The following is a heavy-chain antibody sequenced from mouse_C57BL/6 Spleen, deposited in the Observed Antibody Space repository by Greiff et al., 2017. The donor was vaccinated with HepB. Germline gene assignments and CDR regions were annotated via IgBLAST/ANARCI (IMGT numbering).Heavy chain of an antibody. V-gene: IGHV1-39*01. D-gene: IGHD1-1*01. J-gene: IGHJ1*03. CDR1: GYSFTDYN. CDR3: ARFRFGSSYGYFDV. CDR2: INPNYGTT. Sequence: EVQLKESGPELVKPGASVKISCKASGYSFTDYNMNWVKQSNGKSLEWIGVINPNYGTTSYNQKFKGKATLTVDQSSSTAYMQLNSLTSEDSAVYYCARFRFGSSYGYFDVWGTGTTVTVSS.